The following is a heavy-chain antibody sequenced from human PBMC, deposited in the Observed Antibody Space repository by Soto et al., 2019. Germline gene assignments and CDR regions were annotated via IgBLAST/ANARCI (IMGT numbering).Heavy chain of an antibody. D-gene: IGHD2-15*01. V-gene: IGHV3-74*01. CDR1: GLTFSSDW. J-gene: IGHJ6*02. Sequence: PGGSLRLSCAASGLTFSSDWMHWVRQAPGKGLVWVSRINSDGSSTSYADSVKGRFTISRDNAKNTLYLQMNSLRAEDTAVYYCARDEVDYYSYAIDFWGQGTTVTVSS. CDR3: ARDEVDYYSYAIDF. CDR2: INSDGSST.